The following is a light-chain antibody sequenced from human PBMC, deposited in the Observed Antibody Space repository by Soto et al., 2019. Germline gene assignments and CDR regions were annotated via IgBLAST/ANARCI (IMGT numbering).Light chain of an antibody. CDR2: LNSDGSH. CDR1: SGHSTYA. J-gene: IGLJ1*01. CDR3: QTWGTGIRV. V-gene: IGLV4-69*01. Sequence: QSVLTQSPSASASLGASVKLTCTLSSGHSTYAIAWHQQQPEKGPRSLMKLNSDGSHRKGDGIPDRFSGSSSGAERYLTISSLQSEDEADYYCQTWGTGIRVFGTGTKVTVL.